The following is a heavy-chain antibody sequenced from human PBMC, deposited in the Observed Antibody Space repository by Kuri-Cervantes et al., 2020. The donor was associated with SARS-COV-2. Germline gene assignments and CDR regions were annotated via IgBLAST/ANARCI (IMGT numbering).Heavy chain of an antibody. J-gene: IGHJ4*02. D-gene: IGHD7-27*01. Sequence: ESLKISCTVSGGSISSSSYYWGWIRQPPGKGLEWIGSIYYSGSTYYNPSLKSRVTISVDTSKNQFSLKLSSVTAADTAVYYCARNWGRYYFGYWGQGTLVTVSS. CDR2: IYYSGST. CDR1: GGSISSSSYY. CDR3: ARNWGRYYFGY. V-gene: IGHV4-39*01.